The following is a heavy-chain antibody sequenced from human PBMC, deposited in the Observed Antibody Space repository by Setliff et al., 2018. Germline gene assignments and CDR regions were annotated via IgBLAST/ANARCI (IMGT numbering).Heavy chain of an antibody. CDR1: GDSIKSNAYY. D-gene: IGHD3-10*01. J-gene: IGHJ3*01. V-gene: IGHV4-39*02. CDR3: ARPPKWFGEVIIGALDV. Sequence: SETLSLTCAVSGDSIKSNAYYWGWIRQSPVRGLEWIGSVHSSGTTHYNPSLKSRVTISVDSAKNHFSLNLRSVTAADTATYYCARPPKWFGEVIIGALDVWGQGTVVTVSS. CDR2: VHSSGTT.